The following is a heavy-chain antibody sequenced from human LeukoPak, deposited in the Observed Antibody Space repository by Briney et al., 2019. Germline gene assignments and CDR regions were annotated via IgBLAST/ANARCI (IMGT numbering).Heavy chain of an antibody. D-gene: IGHD3-9*01. CDR3: ARAPVLRYFDWSYYFDY. Sequence: GASVKVSCKASGYTFTSYYMHWVRQAPGQGLEWMGIINPSGGSTSYAQKFQGRVTMTRDTSTSTVYMELSSLRSEDTAVYYCARAPVLRYFDWSYYFDYWGQGTLVTVSS. V-gene: IGHV1-46*01. CDR1: GYTFTSYY. CDR2: INPSGGST. J-gene: IGHJ4*02.